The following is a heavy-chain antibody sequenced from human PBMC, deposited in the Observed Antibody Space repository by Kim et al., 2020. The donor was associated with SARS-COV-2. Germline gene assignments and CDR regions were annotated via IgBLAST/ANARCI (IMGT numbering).Heavy chain of an antibody. D-gene: IGHD6-6*01. Sequence: SETLSLTCTVSGGSISSYYWSWIRQPAGKGLEWIGRIYTSGSTNYNPSLKSRVTMSVDTSKNQFSLKLSSVTAADTAVYYCARDRLYSSSSVPDWFDPWGQGTLVTVSS. CDR1: GGSISSYY. CDR2: IYTSGST. CDR3: ARDRLYSSSSVPDWFDP. V-gene: IGHV4-4*07. J-gene: IGHJ5*02.